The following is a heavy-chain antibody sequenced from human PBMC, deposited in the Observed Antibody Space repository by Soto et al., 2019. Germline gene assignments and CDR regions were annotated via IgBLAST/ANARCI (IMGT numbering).Heavy chain of an antibody. CDR2: INHSGST. J-gene: IGHJ4*02. Sequence: SETLSLTCAVYGGSFSGYYWSWIRQPPGKGLEWIGEINHSGSTNYNPSLKSRVTISVDTSKNQFSLKLSSVTAADTAVYYCARGPGSYYYDSSGYYDYWGQGTTVTIYS. CDR3: ARGPGSYYYDSSGYYDY. V-gene: IGHV4-34*01. D-gene: IGHD3-22*01. CDR1: GGSFSGYY.